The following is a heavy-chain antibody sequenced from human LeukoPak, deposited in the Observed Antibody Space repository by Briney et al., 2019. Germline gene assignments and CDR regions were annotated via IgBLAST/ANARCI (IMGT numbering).Heavy chain of an antibody. CDR3: AKAFFDSSGYYSFDY. Sequence: PGGSLRLSCAASGFTFDDYAMNWVRQAPGKGLEWVSGISASGGSPYYADSAKGRFTISRDNSKNTLYLQMNSLRAEDTALYYCAKAFFDSSGYYSFDYWGQGTLVTVSS. CDR2: ISASGGSP. V-gene: IGHV3-23*01. J-gene: IGHJ4*02. CDR1: GFTFDDYA. D-gene: IGHD3-22*01.